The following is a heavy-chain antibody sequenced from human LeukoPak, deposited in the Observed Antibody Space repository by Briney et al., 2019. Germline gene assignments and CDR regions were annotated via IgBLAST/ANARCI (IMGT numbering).Heavy chain of an antibody. Sequence: SETLSLTCTVSGGXISTDYCTWIRQPAGKGLEWIGLIYTSGSTNYNPSLKSRVTMSLDTSKNQFSLKLTSVTAADTAVYYCASDLGYWGQGTLVTVSS. CDR3: ASDLGY. CDR1: GGXISTDY. J-gene: IGHJ4*02. V-gene: IGHV4-4*07. CDR2: IYTSGST.